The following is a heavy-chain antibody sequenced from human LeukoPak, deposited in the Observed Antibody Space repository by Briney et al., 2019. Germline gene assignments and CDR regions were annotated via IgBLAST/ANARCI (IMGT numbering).Heavy chain of an antibody. J-gene: IGHJ3*02. Sequence: SETLSLTCAVYGGSFSGYYWSWIRQPPGKGLEWIGEINHSGSTNYNPSLKSRVMMSIDTSKNQFSLKLSSVTAADTAVYYCARAYYDILTGYVNDAFDIWGQGTMVTVSS. D-gene: IGHD3-9*01. V-gene: IGHV4-34*01. CDR2: INHSGST. CDR3: ARAYYDILTGYVNDAFDI. CDR1: GGSFSGYY.